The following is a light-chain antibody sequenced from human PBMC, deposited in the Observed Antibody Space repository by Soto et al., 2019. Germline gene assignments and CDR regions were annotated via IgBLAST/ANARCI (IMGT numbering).Light chain of an antibody. CDR3: QQANNFPLT. CDR1: QGINNW. V-gene: IGKV1-12*01. CDR2: AAS. Sequence: DIQMTQSPSSVSASVGDTVSITCRASQGINNWLAWYQQKPGKAPQVLIYAASSLQSGVPSRFSGSGFGTDFTLTINSLQPEDFATYFCQQANNFPLTFGGGTKIEIK. J-gene: IGKJ4*01.